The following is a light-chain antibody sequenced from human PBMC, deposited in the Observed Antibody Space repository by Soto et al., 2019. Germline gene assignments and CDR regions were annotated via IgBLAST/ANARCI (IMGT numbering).Light chain of an antibody. J-gene: IGKJ1*01. CDR3: QKYDSAPWA. CDR1: QGIGKG. V-gene: IGKV1-27*01. CDR2: AAS. Sequence: DIQMTQSPSSLSASVGDIVTITCRARQGIGKGLAWYQQKPGKVPTVLIYAASTLQSGVPSRFSGSGSGTDFTLTISSLQPDDVATYYWQKYDSAPWAFGQGTKVDIK.